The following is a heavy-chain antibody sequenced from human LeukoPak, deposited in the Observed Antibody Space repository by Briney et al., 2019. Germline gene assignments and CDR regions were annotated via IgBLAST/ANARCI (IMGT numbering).Heavy chain of an antibody. J-gene: IGHJ5*02. CDR1: GLTFSSYG. Sequence: GGSLRLSCAASGLTFSSYGMHWVRQAPGQGLEWVAVISYDGSNKYYADSVKGRFTISRDNSKNTLYLQMNSLRAEDTAVYYCARDSRGYCSGGSCYGLNWFDPWGQGTLVTVSS. CDR3: ARDSRGYCSGGSCYGLNWFDP. V-gene: IGHV3-30*03. D-gene: IGHD2-15*01. CDR2: ISYDGSNK.